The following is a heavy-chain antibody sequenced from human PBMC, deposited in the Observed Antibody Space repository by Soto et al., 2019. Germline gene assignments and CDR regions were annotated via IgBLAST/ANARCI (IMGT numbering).Heavy chain of an antibody. Sequence: QVQLVQSGAEVKKPGASVKVSCKTSGYTFTSYGISWVRQAPEQGLEWMGWISPYNGKTNYAQKVQGRVTMTTXTXTXXAYMELRSLRSDDTAVYYCARDYSSGWSTNFWGKGENWFDPWGQGTLVTVSS. CDR2: ISPYNGKT. CDR1: GYTFTSYG. J-gene: IGHJ5*02. V-gene: IGHV1-18*01. CDR3: ARDYSSGWSTNFWGKGENWFDP. D-gene: IGHD6-19*01.